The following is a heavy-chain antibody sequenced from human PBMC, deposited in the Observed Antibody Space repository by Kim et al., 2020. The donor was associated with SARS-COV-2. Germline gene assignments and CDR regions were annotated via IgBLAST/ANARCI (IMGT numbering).Heavy chain of an antibody. D-gene: IGHD3-10*02. CDR2: INGGGDKE. J-gene: IGHJ4*02. Sequence: GGSLRLSCTVSGLTFRNYAMSWVLRAPGKGLQWVSAINGGGDKEYYADFVKGRFSVSRDNSRNTMYLQMNYLTADDTATYYCSNGKRVYGEISHDYWGQGTLVTVSS. CDR3: SNGKRVYGEISHDY. CDR1: GLTFRNYA. V-gene: IGHV3-23*01.